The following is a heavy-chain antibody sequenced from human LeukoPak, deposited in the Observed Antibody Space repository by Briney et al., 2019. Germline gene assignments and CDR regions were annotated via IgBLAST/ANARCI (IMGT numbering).Heavy chain of an antibody. J-gene: IGHJ5*02. CDR2: INHSVST. CDR3: ARGRRGYTYGYGTFDP. Sequence: SETLSLTCAVYGGSFSGYYWSWIRQPPGKGLEWIGEINHSVSTNYNPSLKSRVTISVDTSKNQFSLKLSSVTAADTAVYYCARGRRGYTYGYGTFDPWGQGTLVTVSS. CDR1: GGSFSGYY. D-gene: IGHD5-18*01. V-gene: IGHV4-34*01.